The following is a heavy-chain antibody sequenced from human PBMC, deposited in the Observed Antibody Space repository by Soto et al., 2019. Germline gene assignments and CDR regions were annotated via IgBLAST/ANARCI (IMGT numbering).Heavy chain of an antibody. J-gene: IGHJ5*02. CDR2: ISTSGTT. CDR3: AREAGPDRWFDP. D-gene: IGHD6-19*01. V-gene: IGHV4-4*07. Sequence: SETLSLTCTVSDASISSYLWTWIRQPAGKGLDWIGRISTSGTTNYNPSLKSRDTMSVDTSKNHFSLNLSSVTAADTAVYYCAREAGPDRWFDPWGQGTLVTVSS. CDR1: DASISSYL.